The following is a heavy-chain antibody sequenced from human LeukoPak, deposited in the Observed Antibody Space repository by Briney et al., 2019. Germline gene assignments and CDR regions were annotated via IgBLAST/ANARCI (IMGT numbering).Heavy chain of an antibody. V-gene: IGHV3-30*04. D-gene: IGHD3-10*01. CDR3: ARDAVQIWFYVGTFDI. Sequence: PGGSLRLSCAASGFTLSTYTVHWVRQTPGKGLQWVALLSFDEKHKDFADSVKGRFSISRDTSKNTVSLQMDSLTTDDAAVYYCARDAVQIWFYVGTFDIWGQGSIVTVSS. J-gene: IGHJ3*02. CDR2: LSFDEKHK. CDR1: GFTLSTYT.